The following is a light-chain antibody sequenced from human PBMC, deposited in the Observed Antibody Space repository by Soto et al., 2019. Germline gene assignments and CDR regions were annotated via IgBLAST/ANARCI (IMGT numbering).Light chain of an antibody. J-gene: IGKJ1*01. V-gene: IGKV3-15*01. CDR2: DAS. Sequence: EIVMTQSPATLSVSPGERATLSCRASQSVSRNVAWSQQKPGQAPRLLIHDASTRASGISVRFSGSGFGTEFAPAIGRLESEDFAVYYCEQDNSWLWTFGQGTMVEIK. CDR3: EQDNSWLWT. CDR1: QSVSRN.